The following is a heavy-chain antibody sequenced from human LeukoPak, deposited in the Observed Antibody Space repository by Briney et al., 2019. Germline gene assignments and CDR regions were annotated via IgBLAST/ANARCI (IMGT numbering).Heavy chain of an antibody. CDR2: IYTSGNT. J-gene: IGHJ4*02. Sequence: SETLSLTCTVSGGSVSSGSYYWSWIRQPAGKGLEWIGRIYTSGNTNYNPSLKSRVSISVDTSMNQYSLKLSSVTAADTAVYYCARPGGGYSYGYVQTWGQGILVTVSS. CDR1: GGSVSSGSYY. V-gene: IGHV4-61*10. D-gene: IGHD5-18*01. CDR3: ARPGGGYSYGYVQT.